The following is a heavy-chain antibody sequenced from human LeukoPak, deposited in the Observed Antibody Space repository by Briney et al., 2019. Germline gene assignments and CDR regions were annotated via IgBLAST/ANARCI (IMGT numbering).Heavy chain of an antibody. Sequence: GASVKVSCKASGYTFTSYDINWVRQATGQGLEWMGWMNPNSGNTGYAQKLQGRVTITRNTSISTAYMELSSLRSEDTAVYYCARFKKGYYYYYYMDVWGKGTTVTVSS. CDR1: GYTFTSYD. J-gene: IGHJ6*03. CDR2: MNPNSGNT. CDR3: ARFKKGYYYYYYMDV. V-gene: IGHV1-8*03.